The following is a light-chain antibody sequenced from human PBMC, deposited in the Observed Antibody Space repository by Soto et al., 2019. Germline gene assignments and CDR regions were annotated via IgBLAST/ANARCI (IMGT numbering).Light chain of an antibody. CDR1: ERISSY. CDR3: QQTFSRPWT. Sequence: DLPMTQSPSSLSASVGDRVTITCRASERISSYLNWYQQKPGKAPKLLIYSASSLQSGVPSRFSGRGSGTDVTLTISSLRPEDFATYYCQQTFSRPWTFGQGTRVEIK. V-gene: IGKV1-39*01. J-gene: IGKJ1*01. CDR2: SAS.